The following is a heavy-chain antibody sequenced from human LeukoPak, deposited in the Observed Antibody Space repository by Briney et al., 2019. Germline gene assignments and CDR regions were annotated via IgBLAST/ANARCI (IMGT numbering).Heavy chain of an antibody. D-gene: IGHD6-19*01. CDR1: GGSISGYY. Sequence: SETLSLTCTVSGGSISGYYLTWIRQPAGKGLEWIGRIYTSGSTNYNPSLKSRVTMSVDTSKNQFSLKLSSVTAADTAVYCCTRDPSYSSGYYDYWGQGTLVTVSS. CDR2: IYTSGST. V-gene: IGHV4-4*07. J-gene: IGHJ4*02. CDR3: TRDPSYSSGYYDY.